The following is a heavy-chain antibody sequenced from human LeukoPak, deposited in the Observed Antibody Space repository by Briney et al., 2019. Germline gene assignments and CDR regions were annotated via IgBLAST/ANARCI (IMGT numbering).Heavy chain of an antibody. CDR1: GFTFNTYA. J-gene: IGHJ4*02. Sequence: GRSLILSCAASGFTFNTYAMHWVRQAPGKGLEWVAVISYDGSKRYYADSVKGRFTISRDNSKKTVFLQINSLRTEDTAVYYCAIDLTIWLNYFDYWGQGTLVTVSS. D-gene: IGHD3-3*01. V-gene: IGHV3-30*04. CDR2: ISYDGSKR. CDR3: AIDLTIWLNYFDY.